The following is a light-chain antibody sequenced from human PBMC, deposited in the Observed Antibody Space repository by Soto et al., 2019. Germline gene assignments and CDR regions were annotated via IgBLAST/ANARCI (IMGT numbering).Light chain of an antibody. J-gene: IGKJ4*01. CDR3: QQFNSYPRA. CDR2: AAS. V-gene: IGKV1-9*01. Sequence: DIPLTQSPSFLSASVGDRVTITCRASQGISSYLAWYQQKPGKAPKLLIYAASTLQSGVPSRFSGSGSGTEFTLTISSLQPEDFATYYCQQFNSYPRAFGGGTKVEIK. CDR1: QGISSY.